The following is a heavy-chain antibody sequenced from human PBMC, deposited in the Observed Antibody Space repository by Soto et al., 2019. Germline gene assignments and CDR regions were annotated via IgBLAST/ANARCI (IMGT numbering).Heavy chain of an antibody. CDR2: IIPIFGTA. CDR3: ARDGVVGAPGAFDI. Sequence: SVKVSCKASGGTFSSYAISWVRQAPGQGLGWMGGIIPIFGTANYAQKFQGRVTITADESTSTAYMELSSLRSEDTAVYYCARDGVVGAPGAFDIWGQGTMVTVS. J-gene: IGHJ3*02. CDR1: GGTFSSYA. D-gene: IGHD1-26*01. V-gene: IGHV1-69*13.